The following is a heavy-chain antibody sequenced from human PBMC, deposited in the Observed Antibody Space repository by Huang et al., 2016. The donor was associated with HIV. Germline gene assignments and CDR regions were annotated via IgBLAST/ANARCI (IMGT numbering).Heavy chain of an antibody. J-gene: IGHJ2*01. V-gene: IGHV1-69*01. D-gene: IGHD3-22*01. CDR1: GGTFSSHA. CDR2: ISPIFGKT. CDR3: ASRLSSGYYWYFDL. Sequence: QVQLVQSGAEVKKPGTSVKVSCKASGGTFSSHAISWMRQAPGQGLEGMRGISPIFGKTSSEQKFQGRVTITADESTSTAYMDLISLRSEDTAVYYCASRLSSGYYWYFDLWGRGTLVTVSS.